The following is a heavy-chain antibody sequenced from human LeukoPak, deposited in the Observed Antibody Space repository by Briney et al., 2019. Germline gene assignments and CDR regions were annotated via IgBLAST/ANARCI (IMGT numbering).Heavy chain of an antibody. D-gene: IGHD2-2*01. CDR2: IYSSGST. Sequence: KASETLSLTCTVSGVFISSDSYYWTWIRQPAGKGLEWIGRIYSSGSTNYNPSLKSRLTISLDTSKNEFSLKLSSVTAADTAVYYCARAYQLPHNWFDRWGQGTLVTVSS. CDR1: GVFISSDSYY. CDR3: ARAYQLPHNWFDR. J-gene: IGHJ5*02. V-gene: IGHV4-61*02.